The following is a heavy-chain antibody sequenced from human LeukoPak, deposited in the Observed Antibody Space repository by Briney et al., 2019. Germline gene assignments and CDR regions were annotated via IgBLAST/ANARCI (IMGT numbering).Heavy chain of an antibody. Sequence: ETLSLTCTVSGGSISSYYWSWIRQPPGKGLEWIGYIYYSGSTNYNPSLKSRVTISVDTSKNQFSLKLSSVTAADTAVYYCARDHSSSSEDYWGQGTLVTVSS. D-gene: IGHD6-13*01. CDR1: GGSISSYY. V-gene: IGHV4-59*01. CDR2: IYYSGST. CDR3: ARDHSSSSEDY. J-gene: IGHJ4*02.